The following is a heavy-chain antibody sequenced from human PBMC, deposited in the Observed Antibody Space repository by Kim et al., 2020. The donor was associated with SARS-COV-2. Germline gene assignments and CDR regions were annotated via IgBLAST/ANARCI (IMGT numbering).Heavy chain of an antibody. CDR3: TTDFRLSRYYYDSSSYPRGGY. J-gene: IGHJ4*02. Sequence: GGSLRLSCAASGFTFSNAWMSWVRQAPGKGLEWVGRIKSKTDGGTTDYAAPVKGRFTISRDDSKNTLYLQMNSLKTEDTAVYYCTTDFRLSRYYYDSSSYPRGGYWGQGTLVTVSS. D-gene: IGHD3-22*01. V-gene: IGHV3-15*01. CDR2: IKSKTDGGTT. CDR1: GFTFSNAW.